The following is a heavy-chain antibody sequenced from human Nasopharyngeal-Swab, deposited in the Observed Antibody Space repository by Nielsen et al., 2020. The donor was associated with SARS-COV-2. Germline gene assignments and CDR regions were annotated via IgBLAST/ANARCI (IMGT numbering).Heavy chain of an antibody. CDR3: ARERGRGGIWNYYYYYMDV. Sequence: SETLSLTCTVSGGSISSSSYYWGWIRQPPGKVLEWIGSIYYSGSTYYNPSLKRRVTISVDTSKNQFSLKLSSVTAADTAVYYCARERGRGGIWNYYYYYMDVWGKGTTVTVSS. CDR1: GGSISSSSYY. D-gene: IGHD3-10*01. J-gene: IGHJ6*03. V-gene: IGHV4-39*07. CDR2: IYYSGST.